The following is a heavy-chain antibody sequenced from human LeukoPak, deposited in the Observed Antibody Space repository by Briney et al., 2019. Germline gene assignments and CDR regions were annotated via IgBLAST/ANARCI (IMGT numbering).Heavy chain of an antibody. Sequence: GSVKFSCKASGYTFTSYGISWVRQAPGQGLEWMGWISAYNGNTNYAQKLQGRVTMTTDTSTSTAYMELRSLRSDDTAVYYCARDKEYYGSGSYYILGYWGQGTLVTVSS. D-gene: IGHD3-10*01. V-gene: IGHV1-18*04. CDR2: ISAYNGNT. CDR1: GYTFTSYG. J-gene: IGHJ4*02. CDR3: ARDKEYYGSGSYYILGY.